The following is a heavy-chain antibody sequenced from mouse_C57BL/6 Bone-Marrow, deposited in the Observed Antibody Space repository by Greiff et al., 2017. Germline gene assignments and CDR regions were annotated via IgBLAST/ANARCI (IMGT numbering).Heavy chain of an antibody. CDR1: GYSITSGYD. CDR2: ISYSGST. D-gene: IGHD2-2*01. J-gene: IGHJ4*01. V-gene: IGHV3-1*01. CDR3: ARGSMVTTAMDY. Sequence: EVQRVESGPGMVKPSQSLSLTCTVTGYSITSGYDWHWIRHFPGNKLEWMGYISYSGSTNYNPSLKSRISITHDTSKNHFFLKLNSVTTEDTATYYCARGSMVTTAMDYWGQGTSVTVSS.